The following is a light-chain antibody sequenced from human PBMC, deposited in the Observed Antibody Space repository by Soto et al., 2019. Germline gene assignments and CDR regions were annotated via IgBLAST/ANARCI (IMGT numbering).Light chain of an antibody. Sequence: QSVLTQPPSVSGAPGQRITISCTGSNSNIGAGYDVHWYQQLPGTAPKVLIYGNNNRPSGVPDRFSASTSGTSASLAVTGLQAEDEADYYCAAWDDSLNGWVFGGGTQLTVL. V-gene: IGLV1-40*01. CDR3: AAWDDSLNGWV. CDR2: GNN. J-gene: IGLJ3*02. CDR1: NSNIGAGYD.